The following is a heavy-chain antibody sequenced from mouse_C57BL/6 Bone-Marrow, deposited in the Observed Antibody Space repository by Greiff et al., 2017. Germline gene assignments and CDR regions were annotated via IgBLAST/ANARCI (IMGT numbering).Heavy chain of an antibody. CDR1: GYSFTDYS. Sequence: VQLQQPGPELVKPGASVKISCKASGYSFTDYSMNWVKQSNGKSLEWIGVINPNDGTTSYNQKFKGKATLTVDQSSSTAYMQLSSLTSEDSAVYYCARCDDYYYTKDYWGRGNSVTLSS. J-gene: IGHJ4*01. V-gene: IGHV1-39*01. CDR2: INPNDGTT. CDR3: ARCDDYYYTKDY. D-gene: IGHD2-4*01.